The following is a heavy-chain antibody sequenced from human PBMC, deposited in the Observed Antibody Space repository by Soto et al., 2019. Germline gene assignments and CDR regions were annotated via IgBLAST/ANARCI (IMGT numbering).Heavy chain of an antibody. D-gene: IGHD2-15*01. CDR2: IYYSGST. CDR3: ARRYGGTFDY. CDR1: GGSISSYY. J-gene: IGHJ4*02. Sequence: QVQLQESGPGLVKPSETLSLTCTVSGGSISSYYWSWIRQPPGKGLEWIGYIYYSGSTNYNPSLKRRVTISVDTSKNQLSLKLSSVTAADTAVYYCARRYGGTFDYWGPGTLVTVSS. V-gene: IGHV4-59*08.